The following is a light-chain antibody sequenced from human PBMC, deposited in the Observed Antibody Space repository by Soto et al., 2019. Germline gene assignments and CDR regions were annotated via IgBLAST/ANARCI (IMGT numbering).Light chain of an antibody. CDR1: QSVSSN. Sequence: EIVMTQSPATLSVSPGERATLSCRASQSVSSNLAWYQQKPGQAPRLLIYGASTRATGIPARFSGSGSGTEFTLTISSLQSEEFAVYYCQHYGSSPPYTFGQGTKLEIK. V-gene: IGKV3-15*01. CDR2: GAS. CDR3: QHYGSSPPYT. J-gene: IGKJ2*01.